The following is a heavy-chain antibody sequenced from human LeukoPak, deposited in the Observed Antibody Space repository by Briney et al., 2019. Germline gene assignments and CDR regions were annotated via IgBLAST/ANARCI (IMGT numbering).Heavy chain of an antibody. CDR1: GGSISSSSYY. CDR3: ARQTGAGLFILP. Sequence: TLSLTCTVSGGSISSSSYYWSWIRQPPGKGLEWIGEINHSGSTNYNPSLKSRVTISVDTSKNQFSLKLNSVTAADTAVYFCARQTGAGLFILPGGQGTLVAVSS. J-gene: IGHJ4*02. CDR2: INHSGST. V-gene: IGHV4-39*01. D-gene: IGHD3/OR15-3a*01.